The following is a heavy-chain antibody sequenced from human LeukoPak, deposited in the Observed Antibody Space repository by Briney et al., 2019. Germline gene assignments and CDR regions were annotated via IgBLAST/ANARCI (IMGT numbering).Heavy chain of an antibody. CDR1: GYSFTSYW. V-gene: IGHV5-51*01. Sequence: GASLIISCKGSGYSFTSYWIGWVRQMPGKGLECMGIISPGDSDTRHSPSFQGQVTISADKSISTAYLQWSSLKASDTARYCCARRVLGSDSGWYVWGQGTLVTVSS. CDR3: ARRVLGSDSGWYV. CDR2: ISPGDSDT. D-gene: IGHD6-19*01. J-gene: IGHJ4*02.